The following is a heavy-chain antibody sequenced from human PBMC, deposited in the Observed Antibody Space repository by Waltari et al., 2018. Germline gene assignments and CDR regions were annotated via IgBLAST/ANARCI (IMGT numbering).Heavy chain of an antibody. CDR1: GYTFTSYG. CDR2: VIPIFGTA. D-gene: IGHD4-17*01. Sequence: QVQLVQSGAEVKKPGASVKVSCKASGYTFTSYGISWVRQAPGQGLEWMGWVIPIFGTANYAQKFQGRVTITADKSTSTAYMELSSLRSEDTAVYYCARGTPTVTTPDAFDIWGQGTMVTVSS. CDR3: ARGTPTVTTPDAFDI. J-gene: IGHJ3*02. V-gene: IGHV1-69*06.